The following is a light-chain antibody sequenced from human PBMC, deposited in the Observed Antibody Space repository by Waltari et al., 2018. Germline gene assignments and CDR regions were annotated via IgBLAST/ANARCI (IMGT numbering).Light chain of an antibody. CDR1: SSDVGRYNY. Sequence: QSALTQPASVSGSPGPSITISSTGTSSDVGRYNYVCWYHQHPGQAPKLLIYAVTNRASGISHRFSASKSGNTASLTISGLQAEDEADYYCTSYTSTNTLVIGTGTTVIVL. V-gene: IGLV2-14*01. CDR2: AVT. CDR3: TSYTSTNTLV. J-gene: IGLJ1*01.